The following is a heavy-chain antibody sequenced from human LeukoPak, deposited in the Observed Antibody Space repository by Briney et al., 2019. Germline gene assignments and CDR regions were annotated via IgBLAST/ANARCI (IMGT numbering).Heavy chain of an antibody. V-gene: IGHV3-23*01. Sequence: GGSLRLSCAASGFIFSSSGMSWVRQAPGKGLEWVSTISDNGGSTYYPDSVKGRFTISRDNAKNTLYLQMNSLRAEDTAMYYCVRDGGRLNFGNGASFDYWGQGTLVTVSS. CDR1: GFIFSSSG. J-gene: IGHJ4*02. D-gene: IGHD3-10*01. CDR3: VRDGGRLNFGNGASFDY. CDR2: ISDNGGST.